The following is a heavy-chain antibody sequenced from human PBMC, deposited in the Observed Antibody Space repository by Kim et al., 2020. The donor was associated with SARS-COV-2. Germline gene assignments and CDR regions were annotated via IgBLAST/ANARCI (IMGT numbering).Heavy chain of an antibody. J-gene: IGHJ4*02. Sequence: GGSLRLSCAASGFTFSGHPMYWVRQAPGKGLQWLAVISYDGSNKYFADSVKGRFAISRDNSKNTLFLQMNSLSVEDTAVYYCARGSGRYTSSSSSFDYWGQGTLVTVSP. V-gene: IGHV3-30*09. D-gene: IGHD6-6*01. CDR3: ARGSGRYTSSSSSFDY. CDR1: GFTFSGHP. CDR2: ISYDGSNK.